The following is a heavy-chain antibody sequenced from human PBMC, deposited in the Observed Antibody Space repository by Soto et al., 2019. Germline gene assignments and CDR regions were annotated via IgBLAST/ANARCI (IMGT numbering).Heavy chain of an antibody. V-gene: IGHV3-48*02. CDR1: GFTFSSNS. Sequence: GGSLRLSCAASGFTFSSNSMNWVRQAPGKGLEWISYIDSRSGTIYYADSVKGRFTISRDNAKNSLYLQMNSLRDEDTAVYYCARGVLTASYWGQGTLVTVSS. CDR2: IDSRSGTI. J-gene: IGHJ4*02. D-gene: IGHD2-8*01. CDR3: ARGVLTASY.